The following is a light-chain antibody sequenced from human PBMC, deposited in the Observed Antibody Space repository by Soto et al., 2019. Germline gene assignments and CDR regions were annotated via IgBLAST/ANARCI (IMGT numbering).Light chain of an antibody. CDR1: SSNIGVKT. J-gene: IGLJ1*01. CDR2: TDN. CDR3: GAWDESMNGYV. Sequence: QSVLTQPPSASGTPGRRGTIPCPEGSSNIGVKTVNRYKQLPEPAPKVLSYTDNGRPSGVPARLSGSNSGTSAPLAINGPQSGDKVDYYCGAWDESMNGYVFGTGTNVTVL. V-gene: IGLV1-44*01.